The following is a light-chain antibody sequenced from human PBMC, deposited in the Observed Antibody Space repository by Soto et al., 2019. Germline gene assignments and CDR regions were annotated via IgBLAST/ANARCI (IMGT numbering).Light chain of an antibody. CDR2: GAS. CDR3: QQYGSSPQT. CDR1: QTVTSNY. Sequence: EVVLTQSPGTLSLSRGGRASLSCRASQTVTSNYLAWYQQKPGQAPRLLIYGASSRATGIPDRFSGSGSGTDFTLTISRLEPEDFAVYYCQQYGSSPQTFGQGTKVDIK. J-gene: IGKJ1*01. V-gene: IGKV3-20*01.